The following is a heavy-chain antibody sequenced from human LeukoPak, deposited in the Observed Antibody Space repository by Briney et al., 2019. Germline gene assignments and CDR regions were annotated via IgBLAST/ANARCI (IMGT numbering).Heavy chain of an antibody. J-gene: IGHJ6*02. V-gene: IGHV1-18*01. CDR1: GYTFTSYG. Sequence: ASVKVSCKASGYTFTSYGISWVRQAPGQGLEWMGWISAYNGNTNYAQKLQGRVTMTTDTSTSTAYIELRSLRSDDTAVYYCARETYYDFWSGYYYGMDVWGQGTTVTVSS. CDR2: ISAYNGNT. CDR3: ARETYYDFWSGYYYGMDV. D-gene: IGHD3-3*01.